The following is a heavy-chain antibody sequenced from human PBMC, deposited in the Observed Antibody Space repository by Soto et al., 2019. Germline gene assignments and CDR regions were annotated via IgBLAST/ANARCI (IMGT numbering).Heavy chain of an antibody. D-gene: IGHD3-22*01. CDR1: GGSISSAGYF. Sequence: PSETLSLTCTVSGGSISSAGYFWTWIRQHPGKGLEWIGYVSNSGDTCYNPSLKSRVTMSVDTSKKLFSLRLTSVTAADTAVYYCANSGYYGASAYYGYWCQETLVTVSS. CDR3: ANSGYYGASAYYGY. J-gene: IGHJ4*02. CDR2: VSNSGDT. V-gene: IGHV4-31*03.